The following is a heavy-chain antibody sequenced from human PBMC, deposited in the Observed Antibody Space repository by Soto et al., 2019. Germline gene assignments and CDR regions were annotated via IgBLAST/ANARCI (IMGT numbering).Heavy chain of an antibody. CDR3: ARGTSIAASPRFYYYGMDV. CDR2: IYSGGST. CDR1: GFTVSSNY. V-gene: IGHV3-53*01. D-gene: IGHD6-6*01. Sequence: PGGSLRLSCAASGFTVSSNYMSWVRQAPGKGLEWVSVIYSGGSTYYADSVKGRFTISRDNSKNTLYLQMNSLRAEDTAVYYCARGTSIAASPRFYYYGMDVWGQGTTVTVSS. J-gene: IGHJ6*02.